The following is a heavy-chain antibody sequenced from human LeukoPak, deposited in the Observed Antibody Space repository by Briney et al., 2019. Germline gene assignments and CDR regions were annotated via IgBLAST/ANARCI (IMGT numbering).Heavy chain of an antibody. D-gene: IGHD1-26*01. CDR2: INHSGST. CDR1: GGSFSGYY. Sequence: SETLSLTCAVYGGSFSGYYWSWIRQPPGKGLEWIGEINHSGSTNYNPSLKSRVTISVDTSKNQFSLKLSSVTAADTAVYYCARGIGQSHRGQGTLVTVSS. CDR3: ARGIGQSH. V-gene: IGHV4-34*01. J-gene: IGHJ4*02.